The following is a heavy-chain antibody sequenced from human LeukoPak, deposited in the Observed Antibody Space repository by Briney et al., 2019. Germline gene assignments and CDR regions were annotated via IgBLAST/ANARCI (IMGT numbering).Heavy chain of an antibody. J-gene: IGHJ4*02. D-gene: IGHD1-26*01. CDR1: GGSFSGYY. CDR3: ARGGRRGSYAAGGDY. Sequence: SETLSLTCAVYGGSFSGYYWSWIRQPPGKGLEWVGEINHSGSTNYNPSLKSRVTISVDKSKNQFALKLSSVPDADTAVYYCARGGRRGSYAAGGDYWGQGTLVPVSS. V-gene: IGHV4-34*01. CDR2: INHSGST.